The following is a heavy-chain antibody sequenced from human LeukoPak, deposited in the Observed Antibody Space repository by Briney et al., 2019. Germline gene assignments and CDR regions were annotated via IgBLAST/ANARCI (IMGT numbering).Heavy chain of an antibody. CDR3: ARSLWFGELYLDY. CDR2: ISSSSSYI. V-gene: IGHV3-21*01. Sequence: GGSLRLSCAASGFTVSSKYMTWVRQAPGKGLEWVSSISSSSSYIYYADSVKGRFTISRDNAKNSLYLQMNSLRAEDTAVYYCARSLWFGELYLDYWGQGTLVTVSS. CDR1: GFTVSSKY. J-gene: IGHJ4*02. D-gene: IGHD3-10*01.